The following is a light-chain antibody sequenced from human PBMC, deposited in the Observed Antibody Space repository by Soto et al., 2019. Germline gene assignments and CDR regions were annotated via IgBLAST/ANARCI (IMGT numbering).Light chain of an antibody. CDR2: AAS. CDR3: QKHNSPPLT. Sequence: DIQMTQSPSSLSASLGDRVTITCRASQGIGVYLAWFQQRPGRVPSLLIYAASTLQSGVPSRFSGSGSGTDFTLTISSLQPEDVATYYCQKHNSPPLTFGGGTKVEIK. CDR1: QGIGVY. J-gene: IGKJ4*01. V-gene: IGKV1-27*01.